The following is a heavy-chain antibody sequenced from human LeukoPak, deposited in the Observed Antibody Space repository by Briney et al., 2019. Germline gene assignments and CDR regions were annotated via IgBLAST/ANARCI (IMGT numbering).Heavy chain of an antibody. CDR3: ARDKAGDAFDI. CDR1: GFTFSSYA. Sequence: GGSLRLSYAASGFTFSSYAMHWVRQAPGKGLEWVAVISYDGSNKYYADSVKGRFTISRDNSKNTLYLQMNSLRAEDTAVYYCARDKAGDAFDIWGQGTMVTVSS. CDR2: ISYDGSNK. J-gene: IGHJ3*02. V-gene: IGHV3-30-3*01. D-gene: IGHD6-19*01.